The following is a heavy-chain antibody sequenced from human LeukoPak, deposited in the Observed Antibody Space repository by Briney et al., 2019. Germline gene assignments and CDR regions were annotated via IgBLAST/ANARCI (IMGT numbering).Heavy chain of an antibody. D-gene: IGHD3-10*01. V-gene: IGHV3-9*01. Sequence: GGSLRLSCAASGFTFDDFVMHWVRQPPGKGLEWVSGISWSSGGSIGYADSVKGRFSISRDNAKKSLYLQINNLRADDTAVYYCARPMMDGNNYYYGCFDKWGPGALVTVSA. J-gene: IGHJ4*02. CDR3: ARPMMDGNNYYYGCFDK. CDR1: GFTFDDFV. CDR2: ISWSSGGSI.